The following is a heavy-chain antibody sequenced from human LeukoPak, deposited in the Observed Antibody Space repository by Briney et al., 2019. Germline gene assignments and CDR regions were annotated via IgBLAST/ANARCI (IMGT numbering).Heavy chain of an antibody. Sequence: SETLSLTCTVSGGSISSSSYYWGWIRQSPGKGLEWIGSTYYSGSTYYNPSLKSRVTISVDTSKNQFSLKLSSVTAADTAVYYCARETSQKGAHYMDVWGKGTTVTISS. CDR1: GGSISSSSYY. CDR3: ARETSQKGAHYMDV. CDR2: TYYSGST. V-gene: IGHV4-39*07. J-gene: IGHJ6*03. D-gene: IGHD3-16*01.